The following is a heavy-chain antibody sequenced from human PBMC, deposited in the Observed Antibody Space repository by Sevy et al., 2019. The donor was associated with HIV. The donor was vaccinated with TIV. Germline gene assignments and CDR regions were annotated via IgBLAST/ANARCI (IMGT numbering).Heavy chain of an antibody. D-gene: IGHD6-19*01. CDR3: AKGSSGWYADAFDI. CDR2: ISGSGGST. V-gene: IGHV3-23*01. Sequence: GGSLRLSCAASGFTFSSYAMSWVRQAPGKGLEWVSAISGSGGSTYYADSVKGRFTISRDNSKNTLYMQMNSLRAEDKGVYYCAKGSSGWYADAFDIWGQGTMVTVSS. CDR1: GFTFSSYA. J-gene: IGHJ3*02.